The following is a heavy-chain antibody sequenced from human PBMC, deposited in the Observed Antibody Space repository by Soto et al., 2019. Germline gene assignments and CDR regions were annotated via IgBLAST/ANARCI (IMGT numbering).Heavy chain of an antibody. V-gene: IGHV2-5*02. D-gene: IGHD6-13*01. CDR3: AHKPPAAGIYWYFDL. Sequence: QITLKESGPTVVKPTQTLTLTCTFSGFSLNTDKVGVAWIRQSPGKALERLALIYGDDEKRYSPSLQSRLTITIDTSKNQVILTMTDMGPVDTGTYYCAHKPPAAGIYWYFDLWGRGTLVTVSS. J-gene: IGHJ2*01. CDR1: GFSLNTDKVG. CDR2: IYGDDEK.